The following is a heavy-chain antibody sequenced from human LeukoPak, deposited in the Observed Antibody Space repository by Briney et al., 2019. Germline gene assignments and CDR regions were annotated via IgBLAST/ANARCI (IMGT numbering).Heavy chain of an antibody. Sequence: ASVKVSCKASGGTFSSYAISWVRQAPGQGLEWMGGIIPIFGTANYAQKFQGRVTITADESTNTAYMELSSLRSEDTAVYYCASDVVVPGLFVFGYWGQGTLVTVSS. CDR3: ASDVVVPGLFVFGY. CDR2: IIPIFGTA. J-gene: IGHJ4*02. V-gene: IGHV1-69*13. D-gene: IGHD2-2*01. CDR1: GGTFSSYA.